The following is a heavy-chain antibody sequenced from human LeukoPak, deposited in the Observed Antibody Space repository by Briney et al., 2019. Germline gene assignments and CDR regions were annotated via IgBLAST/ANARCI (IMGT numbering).Heavy chain of an antibody. CDR1: GFTFSSYA. J-gene: IGHJ3*02. V-gene: IGHV3-23*01. Sequence: GGSLRLSCAAYGFTFSSYAMSWVRQAPGKGLEWVSAISGSGGSTYYADSVKGRFTISRDNSKNTLCLQMNSLRAEDTAVYYCAKDRALGGAFDIWGQGTMVTVSS. CDR2: ISGSGGST. CDR3: AKDRALGGAFDI. D-gene: IGHD1-26*01.